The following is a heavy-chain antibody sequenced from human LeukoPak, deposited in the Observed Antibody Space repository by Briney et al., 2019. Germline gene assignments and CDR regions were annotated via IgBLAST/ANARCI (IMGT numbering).Heavy chain of an antibody. J-gene: IGHJ4*02. CDR3: SKDGDSYRTKAIVDY. D-gene: IGHD1-26*01. CDR1: GFYFTHYG. CDR2: IRYEAGNM. Sequence: GGSLKLSCTASGFYFTHYGMHWVRQAPGKGLEWVAFIRYEAGNMYYVDSVKGRFTISRDNSKNPVFLQLNSLRTDDTAVYFCSKDGDSYRTKAIVDYWGQGTLVIVSS. V-gene: IGHV3-30*02.